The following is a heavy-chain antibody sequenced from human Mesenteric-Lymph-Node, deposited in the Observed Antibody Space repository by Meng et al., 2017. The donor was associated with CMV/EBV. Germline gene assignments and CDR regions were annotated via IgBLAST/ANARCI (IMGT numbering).Heavy chain of an antibody. Sequence: SVKVSCKASGYTFTAYEMHWVRQAPGQGLEWMGWINPNSGGTNYAQKFQGRVTMTRDTSISTAYMELSRLRSDDTAIYYCAATYYYDTSGPTDDAFDMWGQGTMVTVSS. CDR3: AATYYYDTSGPTDDAFDM. CDR1: GYTFTAYE. D-gene: IGHD3-22*01. J-gene: IGHJ3*02. V-gene: IGHV1-2*02. CDR2: INPNSGGT.